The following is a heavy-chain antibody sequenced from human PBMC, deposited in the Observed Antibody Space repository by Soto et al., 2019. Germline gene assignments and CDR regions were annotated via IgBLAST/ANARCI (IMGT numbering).Heavy chain of an antibody. CDR1: VYTFTSYG. V-gene: IGHV1-8*02. J-gene: IGHJ6*02. CDR2: MNAKSGDT. CDR3: ARGNPFNYAGCGG. Sequence: ASVKFSCKASVYTFTSYGINCLRPAPGQGPEWMGWMNAKSGDTFFAQSFQCKFNMTWDTSLITAYMEVSSLTSDDTAIYYCARGNPFNYAGCGGWGRGTRFTFSS. D-gene: IGHD3-16*01.